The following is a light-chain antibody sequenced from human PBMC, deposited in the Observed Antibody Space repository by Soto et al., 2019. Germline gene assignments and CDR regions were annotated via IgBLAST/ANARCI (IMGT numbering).Light chain of an antibody. V-gene: IGLV2-23*01. J-gene: IGLJ1*01. Sequence: QSALTQPASVSGSPEQSITISCTGTSGDVGSYNLVSWYQQHPGKAPKFMIYDGSKRPTGVSNRFSGSKSGSTASLPISGLQAEDEADYYCCSYARSSTYVFGSGTKVTVL. CDR1: SGDVGSYNL. CDR2: DGS. CDR3: CSYARSSTYV.